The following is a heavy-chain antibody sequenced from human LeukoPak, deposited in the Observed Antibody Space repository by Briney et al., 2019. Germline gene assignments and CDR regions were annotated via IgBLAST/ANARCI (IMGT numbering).Heavy chain of an antibody. CDR1: GGSISSGGYY. J-gene: IGHJ5*02. D-gene: IGHD2-2*01. CDR3: ARLMSRYDWFDP. V-gene: IGHV4-61*08. CDR2: IYYSGST. Sequence: SSETLSLTCTVSGGSISSGGYYWSWIRQPPGKGLEWIGYIYYSGSTNYNPSLKSRVTISVDTSKNQFSLKLSSVTAADTAVYYCARLMSRYDWFDPWGQGTLVTVSS.